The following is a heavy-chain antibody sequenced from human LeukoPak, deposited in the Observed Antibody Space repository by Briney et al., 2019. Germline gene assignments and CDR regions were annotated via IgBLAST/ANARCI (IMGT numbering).Heavy chain of an antibody. CDR3: ASSESGYYSNWFDP. D-gene: IGHD3-22*01. J-gene: IGHJ5*02. CDR1: GGSIGSGSYY. V-gene: IGHV4-61*02. CDR2: IYTSGST. Sequence: SQTLSLTCTVSGGSIGSGSYYWSWIRQPAGKGLEWIGRIYTSGSTNYNPSLKSRVTISVDTSKNQFSLKLSSVTAADTAVYYCASSESGYYSNWFDPWGQGTLVTVSS.